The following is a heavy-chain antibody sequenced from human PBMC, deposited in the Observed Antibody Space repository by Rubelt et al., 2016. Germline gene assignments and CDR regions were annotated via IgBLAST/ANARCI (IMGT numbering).Heavy chain of an antibody. J-gene: IGHJ5*02. CDR2: ISAYNGNT. CDR1: GYTFTSYG. D-gene: IGHD5-12*01. CDR3: ARDPTTRFTSTGWFDP. V-gene: IGHV1-18*01. Sequence: QVQLVQSGAEVKKPGASVKVSCKASGYTFTSYGISWVRQAPGQGLEWMGWISAYNGNTNYAQKLPGGGTMTTGTSTGTAYMGLRSLRSDDTAVYYCARDPTTRFTSTGWFDPWGQGTLVTVSS.